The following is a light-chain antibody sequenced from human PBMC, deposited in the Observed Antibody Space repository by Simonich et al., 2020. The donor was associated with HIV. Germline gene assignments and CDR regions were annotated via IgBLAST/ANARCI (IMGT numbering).Light chain of an antibody. CDR2: NAS. CDR3: QQRSNWHT. Sequence: EIVLTQSPATLSLSPGERATLSCRTSQSVSSYLTWYQQNPAQAPRRIIYNASYRATGLPARYSGSGSGTAFTLTISSLEPEDFAVYYCQQRSNWHTFGQEAKLEIK. V-gene: IGKV3-11*01. J-gene: IGKJ2*01. CDR1: QSVSSY.